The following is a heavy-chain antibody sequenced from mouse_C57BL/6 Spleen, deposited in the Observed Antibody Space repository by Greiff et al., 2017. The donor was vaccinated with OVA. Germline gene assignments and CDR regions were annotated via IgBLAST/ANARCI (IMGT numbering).Heavy chain of an antibody. CDR2: INPNNGGT. CDR3: ARGLTGWFAY. D-gene: IGHD4-1*01. V-gene: IGHV1-18*01. J-gene: IGHJ3*01. Sequence: EVQRVESGPELVKPGASVKIPCKASGYTFTDYNMDWVKQSHGKSLEWIGDINPNNGGTIYNQKFKGKATLTVDKSSSTAYMELRSLTSEDTAVYYWARGLTGWFAYWGQGTLVTVSA. CDR1: GYTFTDYN.